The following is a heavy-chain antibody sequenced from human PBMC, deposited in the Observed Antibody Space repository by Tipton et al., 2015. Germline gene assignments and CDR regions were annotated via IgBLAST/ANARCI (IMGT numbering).Heavy chain of an antibody. V-gene: IGHV4-31*02. CDR2: IYYSATT. CDR1: GETHSRGTYY. CDR3: ARSGDTYFDY. Sequence: GETHSRGTYYWTWIRQHPGKGLEWIGYIYYSATTYYNPSLKSRLTISLDRSKSHFSLQLSSVTAADTAVYYCARSGDTYFDYWGQGTLVTVSS. J-gene: IGHJ4*02. D-gene: IGHD5-18*01.